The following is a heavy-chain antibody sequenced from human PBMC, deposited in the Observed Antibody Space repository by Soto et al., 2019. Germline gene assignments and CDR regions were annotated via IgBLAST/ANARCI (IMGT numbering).Heavy chain of an antibody. CDR1: GFTFSSYA. CDR2: ISYDGSNK. D-gene: IGHD2-15*01. J-gene: IGHJ4*02. Sequence: QVQLVESGGGVVQPGRSLRLSCAASGFTFSSYAMHWVRQAPGKGLEWVAGISYDGSNKYYADSVKGRFTISRDNSKNTLYLQMYSLRAEDTAVYYCARVPSSSGRAHFDYWGQGTLVTVSS. CDR3: ARVPSSSGRAHFDY. V-gene: IGHV3-30-3*01.